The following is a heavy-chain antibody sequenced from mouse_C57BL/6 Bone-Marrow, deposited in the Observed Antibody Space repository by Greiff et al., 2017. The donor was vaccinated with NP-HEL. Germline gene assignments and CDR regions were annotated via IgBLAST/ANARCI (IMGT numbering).Heavy chain of an antibody. CDR2: IYIGNGYT. D-gene: IGHD1-1*01. Sequence: VQLKESGAELVRPGSSVKMSCKTSGYTFTSYGINWVKQRPGQGLEWIGYIYIGNGYTVYNEKFKGKATLTSDTSSSTAYMKHSRLTSKDSAISFCARGDYYYGSSPPWFAYWGQGTRVTVSA. V-gene: IGHV1-58*01. CDR1: GYTFTSYG. J-gene: IGHJ3*01. CDR3: ARGDYYYGSSPPWFAY.